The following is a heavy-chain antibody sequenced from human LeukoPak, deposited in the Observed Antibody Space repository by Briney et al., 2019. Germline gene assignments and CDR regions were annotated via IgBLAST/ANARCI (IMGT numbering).Heavy chain of an antibody. J-gene: IGHJ4*02. V-gene: IGHV3-11*01. CDR2: ISSSGSTI. D-gene: IGHD2-2*01. CDR1: GFTFSDYY. Sequence: PGGSLRLSCAASGFTFSDYYMSWIRQAPGKGLEWVSYISSSGSTIYYADSVKGRFTISRDNAKNSLYLQMNSLRAEDTAVYYCASREKYCSSTSRYLFWGQGTLVTVSS. CDR3: ASREKYCSSTSRYLF.